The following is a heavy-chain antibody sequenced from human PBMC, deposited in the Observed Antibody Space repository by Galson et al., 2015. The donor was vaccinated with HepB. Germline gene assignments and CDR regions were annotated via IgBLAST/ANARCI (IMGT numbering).Heavy chain of an antibody. CDR2: INPSDGST. Sequence: SVKVSCKASGYSFTSYYMHWVRQAPGQGLEWMGIINPSDGSTSYAQKFQGRVTMTRETSTSTVYMELSSLRSEDTAVYYCARTLHCSGGRCYWEFDQWGQGTLVTASS. V-gene: IGHV1-46*03. CDR3: ARTLHCSGGRCYWEFDQ. CDR1: GYSFTSYY. D-gene: IGHD2-15*01. J-gene: IGHJ4*02.